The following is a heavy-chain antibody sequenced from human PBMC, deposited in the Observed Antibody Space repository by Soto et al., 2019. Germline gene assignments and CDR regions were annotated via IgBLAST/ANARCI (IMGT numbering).Heavy chain of an antibody. CDR3: ARDFVYCSSTGDGCGY. Sequence: ASEEISCKASCYTFTNYGMSCVRQAIGQGLECMGLISAYNGNTNYAQKVQGRVTMTTDTSTTTAYMELRSLSSFDTAVYDCARDFVYCSSTGDGCGYWRQGTLLGVSS. D-gene: IGHD6-6*01. V-gene: IGHV1-18*04. CDR2: ISAYNGNT. CDR1: CYTFTNYG. J-gene: IGHJ4*02.